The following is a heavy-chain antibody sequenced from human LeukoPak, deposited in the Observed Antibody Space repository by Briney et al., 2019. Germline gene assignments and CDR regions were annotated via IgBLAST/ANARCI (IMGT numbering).Heavy chain of an antibody. CDR3: ASTPGKLWFGELSR. Sequence: AASVKVSCKTSGYSENFYGITWVRQVAGQGLEWMGGIIPIFGSANYAQKFQGRVTITADESTSTAYMELSSLRSEDTAVYYCASTPGKLWFGELSRWGQGTLVTVSS. D-gene: IGHD3-10*01. CDR2: IIPIFGSA. J-gene: IGHJ4*02. V-gene: IGHV1-69*13. CDR1: GYSENFYG.